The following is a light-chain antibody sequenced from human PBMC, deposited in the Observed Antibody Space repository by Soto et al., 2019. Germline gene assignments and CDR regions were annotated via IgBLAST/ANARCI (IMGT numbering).Light chain of an antibody. CDR3: QQRSDWPSLT. Sequence: EIVLTQSPATLSLSPGERATLSCRASQSVSNYLAWYQQKPGQAPRLLIYDASNRATGIPARFSGSGSGTDFTLTISSLEPEDVAVYYCQQRSDWPSLTFGGGTKVEIK. J-gene: IGKJ4*01. CDR1: QSVSNY. CDR2: DAS. V-gene: IGKV3-11*01.